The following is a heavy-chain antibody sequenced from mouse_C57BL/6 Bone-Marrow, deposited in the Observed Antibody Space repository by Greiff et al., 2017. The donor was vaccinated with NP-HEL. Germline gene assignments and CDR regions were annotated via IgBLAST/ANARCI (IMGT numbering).Heavy chain of an antibody. D-gene: IGHD1-1*01. Sequence: EVQLQQSGPELVKPGASVKISCKASGYTFTDYYMNWVKQSHGKSLEWIGDINPNNGGTSYNQKFKGKATLTVDKSSSTAYMELRSLTSEDSAVYYCARGGGYYGSSYYYAMDYWGQGTSVTVSS. CDR3: ARGGGYYGSSYYYAMDY. J-gene: IGHJ4*01. V-gene: IGHV1-26*01. CDR1: GYTFTDYY. CDR2: INPNNGGT.